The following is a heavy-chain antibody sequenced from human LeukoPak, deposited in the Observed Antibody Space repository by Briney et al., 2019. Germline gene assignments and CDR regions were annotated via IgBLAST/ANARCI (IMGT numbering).Heavy chain of an antibody. CDR1: GGSISSYY. Sequence: SETLSLTCTVSGGSISSYYWSWLRQPPGKGLEWIGYIYYSGSTNYNPSLKSRVTISVDTSKNQFSLKLSSVTAADTAVYYCARGYSGYDPTYFDSWGQGTLVTVSS. CDR3: ARGYSGYDPTYFDS. CDR2: IYYSGST. J-gene: IGHJ4*02. D-gene: IGHD5-12*01. V-gene: IGHV4-59*01.